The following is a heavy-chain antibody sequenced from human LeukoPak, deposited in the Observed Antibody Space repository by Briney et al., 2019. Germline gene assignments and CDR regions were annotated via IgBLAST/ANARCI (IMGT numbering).Heavy chain of an antibody. D-gene: IGHD4-17*01. J-gene: IGHJ2*01. CDR2: ISSSSRSYI. V-gene: IGHV3-21*04. Sequence: GGSLRLSCAASGFTFSSYSMNWVRQAPGKGLEWVSSISSSSRSYIYYADSVKGRFTTSRDNAENSLYLQMNSLRAEDTAVYYCAGYGEYWDWYFDLWGRGTPVTVSP. CDR1: GFTFSSYS. CDR3: AGYGEYWDWYFDL.